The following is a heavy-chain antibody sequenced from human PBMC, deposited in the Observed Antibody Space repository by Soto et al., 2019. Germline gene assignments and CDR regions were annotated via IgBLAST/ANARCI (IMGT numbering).Heavy chain of an antibody. Sequence: SETLSLTCTVSGGSISSYYWSWIRQPPGKGLEWIGYIYYSGSTNYNPSLKSRVTISIDTSRNQFSLKLNSVTAADTAVYYCARVSRGNSVAVDYWGQGILVNVSS. CDR1: GGSISSYY. D-gene: IGHD2-21*02. CDR3: ARVSRGNSVAVDY. CDR2: IYYSGST. V-gene: IGHV4-59*08. J-gene: IGHJ4*02.